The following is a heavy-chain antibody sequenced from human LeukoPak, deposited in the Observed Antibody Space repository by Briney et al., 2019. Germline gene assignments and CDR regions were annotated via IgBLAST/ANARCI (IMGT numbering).Heavy chain of an antibody. CDR3: ARMYDSSGYYYSNFDY. D-gene: IGHD3-22*01. V-gene: IGHV1-2*02. Sequence: ASVKVSCKASGYTFTGYYMHWVRQAPGQGLEWMGWINPNSGGTNYAQKFQGRVTMTRDTSISTAYMELSRLRSDDTAVYYCARMYDSSGYYYSNFDYWGQGTLVTVSS. CDR1: GYTFTGYY. J-gene: IGHJ4*02. CDR2: INPNSGGT.